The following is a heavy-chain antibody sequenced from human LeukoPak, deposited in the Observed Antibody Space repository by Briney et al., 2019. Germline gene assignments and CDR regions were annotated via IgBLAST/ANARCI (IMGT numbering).Heavy chain of an antibody. V-gene: IGHV4-31*03. D-gene: IGHD3-22*01. J-gene: IGHJ4*02. Sequence: SQTLSLTCTVSGASFSSGDQYWNWIRQSPGRGLEWIGSIHPSGTLYNNPSLESRVTISIDTSKNQFSLNLNSVTAADTAVYFCSRGLDSRKLGYWGQGTLVTVSS. CDR2: IHPSGTL. CDR3: SRGLDSRKLGY. CDR1: GASFSSGDQY.